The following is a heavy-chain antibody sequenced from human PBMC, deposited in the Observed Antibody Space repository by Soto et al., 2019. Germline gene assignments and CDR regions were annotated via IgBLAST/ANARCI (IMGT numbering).Heavy chain of an antibody. CDR3: ASELAAGH. J-gene: IGHJ4*02. D-gene: IGHD6-19*01. CDR2: IKSDGSIT. CDR1: GFTVSSNY. V-gene: IGHV3-74*01. Sequence: GGSLRLSCAASGFTVSSNYMSWVRQAPGKGLVWVSSIKSDGSITYYADSVKGRFTISRDNANNTFYLQMNSLRVDDTAVYYCASELAAGHWGQGTQVTVSS.